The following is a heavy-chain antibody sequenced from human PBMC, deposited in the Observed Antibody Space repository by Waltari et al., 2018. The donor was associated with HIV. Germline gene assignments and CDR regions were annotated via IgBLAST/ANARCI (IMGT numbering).Heavy chain of an antibody. CDR3: AGVEYSTSGPGY. CDR2: IYYTGNT. CDR1: GGPISSYF. J-gene: IGHJ4*02. Sequence: QVQLQESGPGLVKPWETLYITCTVSGGPISSYFWSWIRQPPGKGLEWIGYIYYTGNTNYNPSLKSRVTISVDTSKNQFSLKLTSLTAADTAVYYCAGVEYSTSGPGYWGQGTLVTVSS. D-gene: IGHD6-6*01. V-gene: IGHV4-59*01.